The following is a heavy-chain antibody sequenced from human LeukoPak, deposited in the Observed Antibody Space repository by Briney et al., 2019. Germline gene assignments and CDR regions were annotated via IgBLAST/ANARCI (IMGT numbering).Heavy chain of an antibody. CDR2: IYYSGST. CDR1: GGSISSYY. V-gene: IGHV4-59*01. J-gene: IGHJ4*02. CDR3: ARGGVQDSNAPYYFDY. D-gene: IGHD3-22*01. Sequence: SETLSLTCTVSGGSISSYYWSWIRQPPGKGLEWIGYIYYSGSTNYNPSLKSRVTISVDTSKNQFSLKLSSVTAADTAVCYCARGGVQDSNAPYYFDYWGQGTLVTVSS.